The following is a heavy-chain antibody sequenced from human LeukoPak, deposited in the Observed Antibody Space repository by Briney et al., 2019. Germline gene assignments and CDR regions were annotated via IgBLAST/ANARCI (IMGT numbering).Heavy chain of an antibody. J-gene: IGHJ4*02. V-gene: IGHV1-46*01. CDR1: GGTFSSYA. D-gene: IGHD5-18*01. Sequence: ASVKVSCKASGGTFSSYAISWVRQAPGRGLEWMGIINPSGGSTSYAQKFQGRVTMTRDMSTSTVYMELSSLRSEDTAVYYCARAYSFYDYWGQGTLVTVSS. CDR3: ARAYSFYDY. CDR2: INPSGGST.